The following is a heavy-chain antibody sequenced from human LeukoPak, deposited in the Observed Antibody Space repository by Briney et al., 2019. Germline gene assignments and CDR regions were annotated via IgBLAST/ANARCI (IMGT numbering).Heavy chain of an antibody. V-gene: IGHV4-4*02. Sequence: PSGTLSLTCDVSGGSISNGNWWSWVRQPPGKGLVWIGEIYHTGRTNYNPSLKSRVSISVDKSKNQLSLNLNSVTAADTAVYYCVRCGSYCLDYWGQGTLVTVSS. CDR2: IYHTGRT. D-gene: IGHD1-26*01. CDR3: VRCGSYCLDY. J-gene: IGHJ4*02. CDR1: GGSISNGNW.